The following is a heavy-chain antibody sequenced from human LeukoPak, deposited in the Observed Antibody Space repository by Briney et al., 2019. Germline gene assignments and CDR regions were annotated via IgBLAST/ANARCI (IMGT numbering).Heavy chain of an antibody. D-gene: IGHD3-3*01. CDR3: ARELLRFLEWLTPNYYYYGMDV. CDR2: ISAYNGNT. Sequence: ASVKVSCKASGYTFTSYGISWVRQAPGQGLEWMGWISAYNGNTNYAQKLKGRVTMTTDTSTSTAYMELRSLRSDDTAVYYCARELLRFLEWLTPNYYYYGMDVWGQGTTVTVSS. V-gene: IGHV1-18*01. J-gene: IGHJ6*02. CDR1: GYTFTSYG.